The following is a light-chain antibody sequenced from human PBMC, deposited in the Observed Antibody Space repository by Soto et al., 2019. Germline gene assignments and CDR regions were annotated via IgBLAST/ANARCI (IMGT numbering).Light chain of an antibody. J-gene: IGLJ1*01. CDR1: SSDVGGYNY. CDR3: SSYTSSSIYV. Sequence: QSVLTQPASVSGSPGQSITISCTGTSSDVGGYNYVSWYQQHPGKAPKLMIYEVSNRPSGVSNRFSGSKSGITASLTISGLQAEDEADYYCSSYTSSSIYVFGTGTKVTVL. CDR2: EVS. V-gene: IGLV2-14*01.